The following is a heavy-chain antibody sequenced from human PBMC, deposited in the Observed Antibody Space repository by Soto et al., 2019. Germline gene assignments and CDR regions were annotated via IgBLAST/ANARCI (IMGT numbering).Heavy chain of an antibody. D-gene: IGHD6-19*01. J-gene: IGHJ4*02. CDR2: INANSGTT. CDR3: ARDRNLATSAWARDY. CDR1: GYTFTSHY. V-gene: IGHV1-46*03. Sequence: QVQLVQSGAEVKKPGAAVEVSCKASGYTFTSHYVHWVRQAPGQGLEWMGLINANSGTTSYAQKFQGRVTMTRDTSTSTVDMELSSLRFADTAVYYCARDRNLATSAWARDYWGQGTLVTVSS.